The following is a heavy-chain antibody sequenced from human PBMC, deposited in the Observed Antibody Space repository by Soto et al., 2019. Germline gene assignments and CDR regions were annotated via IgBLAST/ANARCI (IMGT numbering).Heavy chain of an antibody. CDR1: GFTFSSYA. CDR2: ISYDGSNK. CDR3: ARGGYYDY. D-gene: IGHD3-22*01. Sequence: QVQLVESGGGVVQPGRSLRLSCAASGFTFSSYAMHWVRQAPGKGLEWVAVISYDGSNKYYADSVKGRFTISRDNSKNTLYLQMNSRRAEDTAVYYCARGGYYDYWGQGTLVTVSS. V-gene: IGHV3-30-3*01. J-gene: IGHJ4*02.